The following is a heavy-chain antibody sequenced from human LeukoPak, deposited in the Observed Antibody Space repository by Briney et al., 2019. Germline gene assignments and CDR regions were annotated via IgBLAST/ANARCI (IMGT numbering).Heavy chain of an antibody. V-gene: IGHV3-11*04. D-gene: IGHD2-2*01. CDR1: GFTFSDYY. J-gene: IGHJ4*02. CDR3: ARTRGIVVVPAATDY. CDR2: ISSSGSTI. Sequence: PGGSLRLSCAASGFTFSDYYMSWVREAPGKGVEWVSYISSSGSTIYYADSVKGRFTISTDNAKNSLYMQMNSLRAEDTAVYYCARTRGIVVVPAATDYWGQGTLVTVSS.